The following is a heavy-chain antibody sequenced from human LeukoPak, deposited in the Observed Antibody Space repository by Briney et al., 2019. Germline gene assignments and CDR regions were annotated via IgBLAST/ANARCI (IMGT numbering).Heavy chain of an antibody. Sequence: GGSLRLSCAASGFTVSSNYMSWVRQAPGRGPEWVSVIYSDGSTYYADSVKGRFTISRDTSKNTLYLQMNSLRTEDTAVYYCARDLAAGGTYPHYWGQGTLVSVSS. CDR3: ARDLAAGGTYPHY. V-gene: IGHV3-53*01. CDR2: IYSDGST. D-gene: IGHD6-13*01. CDR1: GFTVSSNY. J-gene: IGHJ4*02.